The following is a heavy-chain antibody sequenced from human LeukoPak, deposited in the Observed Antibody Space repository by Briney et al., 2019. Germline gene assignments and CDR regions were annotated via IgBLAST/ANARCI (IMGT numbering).Heavy chain of an antibody. Sequence: GGSLRLSCAASGFTFGSYGLNWVRQAPGKGLEWVSYISSSSSSVYYADSVKGRFTISRDNAKNSLYLQMSSLRAEDTAVYYCAKITFGGVIVPDAFDIWGQGTMVTVSS. CDR1: GFTFGSYG. V-gene: IGHV3-48*01. CDR3: AKITFGGVIVPDAFDI. D-gene: IGHD3-16*02. CDR2: ISSSSSSV. J-gene: IGHJ3*02.